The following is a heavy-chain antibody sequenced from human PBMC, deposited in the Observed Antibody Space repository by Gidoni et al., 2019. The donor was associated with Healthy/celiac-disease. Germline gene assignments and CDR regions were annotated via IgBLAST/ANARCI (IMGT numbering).Heavy chain of an antibody. J-gene: IGHJ5*02. Sequence: QVPLQETGPGLVKPSETPAPPFPVPGGPISSYYWSWIRQPPGKGLEWIGYIYYSGSTNYNPSLKSRVTISVDTSKNQFSLKLSSVTAADTAVYYCARRRDGYNGWFDPWGQGTLVTVSS. V-gene: IGHV4-59*08. CDR2: IYYSGST. CDR1: GGPISSYY. CDR3: ARRRDGYNGWFDP. D-gene: IGHD5-12*01.